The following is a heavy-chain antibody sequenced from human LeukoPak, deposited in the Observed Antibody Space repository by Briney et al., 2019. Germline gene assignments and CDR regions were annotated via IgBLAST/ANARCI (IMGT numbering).Heavy chain of an antibody. J-gene: IGHJ4*02. Sequence: GRSLRLSCAASGFTFSTSSMNWVRQAPGKGLEWVSYISGSSSTIYYADSVKGRFTISRDNAKNSLYLQMNSLRDEDTAVYYCARDYYGCFDYWGQGILVTVSS. CDR3: ARDYYGCFDY. CDR1: GFTFSTSS. V-gene: IGHV3-48*02. D-gene: IGHD3-10*01. CDR2: ISGSSSTI.